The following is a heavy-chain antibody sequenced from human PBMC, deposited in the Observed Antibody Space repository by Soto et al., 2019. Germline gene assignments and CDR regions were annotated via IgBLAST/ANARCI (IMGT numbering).Heavy chain of an antibody. Sequence: GGSLRLSCAASGFTFSSYSMNWVRQAPGKGLEWVSGISWNSGSIGYADSVKGRFTISRDNAKNSLYLQMNSLRAEDTALYYCAKGGVPVARPYYFDYWGQGTLVTVSS. J-gene: IGHJ4*02. V-gene: IGHV3-9*01. D-gene: IGHD2-8*02. CDR2: ISWNSGSI. CDR1: GFTFSSYS. CDR3: AKGGVPVARPYYFDY.